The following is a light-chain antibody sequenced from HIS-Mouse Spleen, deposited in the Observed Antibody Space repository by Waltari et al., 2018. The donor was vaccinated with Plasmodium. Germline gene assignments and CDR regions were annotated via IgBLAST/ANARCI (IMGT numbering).Light chain of an antibody. CDR1: QDISNY. Sequence: DIQMTHSPSSLSASVGDRVTITCQASQDISNYLNWYQQKPGKAPKLLIYDESNLETGVPSRLCGSGSGTDFTFTISSLQPEDIATYYCQQYDNLPLTFGGGTKVEIK. CDR3: QQYDNLPLT. J-gene: IGKJ4*01. V-gene: IGKV1-33*01. CDR2: DES.